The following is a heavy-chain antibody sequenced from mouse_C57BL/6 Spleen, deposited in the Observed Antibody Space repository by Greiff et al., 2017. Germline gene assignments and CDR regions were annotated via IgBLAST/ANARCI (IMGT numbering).Heavy chain of an antibody. V-gene: IGHV5-9-1*02. J-gene: IGHJ2*01. CDR1: GFTFSSYA. CDR2: ISSGGDYI. CDR3: TRALYYGSGPFDD. D-gene: IGHD1-1*01. Sequence: EVQGVESGEGLVKPGGSLKLSCAASGFTFSSYAMSWVRQTPEKRLEWVAYISSGGDYIYYADTVKGRFTISRDNARSTLYLQMSSLKSEDTAMYYCTRALYYGSGPFDDGGQGTTLTVSS.